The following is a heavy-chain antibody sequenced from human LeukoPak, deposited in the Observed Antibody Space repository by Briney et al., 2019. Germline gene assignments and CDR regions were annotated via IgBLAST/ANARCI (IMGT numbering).Heavy chain of an antibody. CDR3: ARGAYDYDASDI. V-gene: IGHV1-2*06. Sequence: GASVKVSCKNPGYSIAGYYIHWVRQAPGQGLEWMGRLNPNYRDTNFAQRFQGRVTMTRDTTITTAFMELNNLRSDDTAIYCCARGAYDYDASDIWGQGTMVTVSS. CDR2: LNPNYRDT. J-gene: IGHJ3*02. D-gene: IGHD4-11*01. CDR1: GYSIAGYY.